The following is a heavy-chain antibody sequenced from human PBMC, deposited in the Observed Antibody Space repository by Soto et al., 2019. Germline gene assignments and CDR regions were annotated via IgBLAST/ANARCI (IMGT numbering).Heavy chain of an antibody. J-gene: IGHJ1*01. D-gene: IGHD3-9*01. CDR2: ISDSGTT. Sequence: LQLKESGPGLVKASETLSLTCTVSGGSLSGNFLHWGWVRQPPGRGLQWVGSISDSGTTNFNPSLKSRLTMSVDTSRNQISLKLTSVTAADTAVYYCARHLRFSGQLFFDFGGHGILATVYS. CDR1: GGSLSGNFLH. CDR3: ARHLRFSGQLFFDF. V-gene: IGHV4-39*01.